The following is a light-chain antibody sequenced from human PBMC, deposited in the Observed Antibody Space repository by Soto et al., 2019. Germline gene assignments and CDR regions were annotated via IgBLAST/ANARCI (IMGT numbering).Light chain of an antibody. CDR1: SSDVGGYNY. J-gene: IGLJ3*02. Sequence: QSALSQPASVSGSPGQSITISCTGTSSDVGGYNYVSWYQQHPGKAPKVMIYDVTNRPSGVSNRFSGSKSGNTASLTISGPQAEDEADYYCSSYTSSNSVVFGGGTKLTVL. CDR3: SSYTSSNSVV. CDR2: DVT. V-gene: IGLV2-14*01.